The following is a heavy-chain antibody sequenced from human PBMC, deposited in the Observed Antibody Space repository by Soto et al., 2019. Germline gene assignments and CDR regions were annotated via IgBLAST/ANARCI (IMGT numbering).Heavy chain of an antibody. CDR1: GDSISSTY. J-gene: IGHJ5*02. Sequence: LSLTCTVSGDSISSTYWSWVRQPAGRGLEWIGRIYSSGSNNYNPSLESRVTMSVDTSKNQFSLTLRSVTAADTAVYFCARGYESGYTFGHDLWGQGTLVTVSS. CDR3: ARGYESGYTFGHDL. V-gene: IGHV4-4*07. CDR2: IYSSGSN. D-gene: IGHD3-3*01.